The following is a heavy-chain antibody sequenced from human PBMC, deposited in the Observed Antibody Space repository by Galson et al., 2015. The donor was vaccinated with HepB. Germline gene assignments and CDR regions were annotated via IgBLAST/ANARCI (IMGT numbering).Heavy chain of an antibody. J-gene: IGHJ5*02. CDR2: INANNGAT. Sequence: SVKVSCKASGYSFTGHYLHWVRLVPGQRLEWMGRINANNGATVYAQTFKGRAAMTRDTSIETAFMELTRLTSDDTAVYYCARAGLGANWFDPWGQGTLLTVSS. V-gene: IGHV1-2*06. CDR1: GYSFTGHY. CDR3: ARAGLGANWFDP.